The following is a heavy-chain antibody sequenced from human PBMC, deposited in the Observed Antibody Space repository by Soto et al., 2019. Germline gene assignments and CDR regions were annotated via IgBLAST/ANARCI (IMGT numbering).Heavy chain of an antibody. D-gene: IGHD2-2*01. CDR3: ARAASALL. CDR1: GYTFMNYH. V-gene: IGHV1-46*01. CDR2: INPIGGAT. Sequence: QVQLVQSGAEVKKPGASVKVSCKASGYTFMNYHMHWVRQAPGRGLEWLGKINPIGGATTYAQKFQGRVNMTRDTSTSTVYMDLSSLTSEDSSVYDCARAASALLWGPGTQVTVSS. J-gene: IGHJ4*02.